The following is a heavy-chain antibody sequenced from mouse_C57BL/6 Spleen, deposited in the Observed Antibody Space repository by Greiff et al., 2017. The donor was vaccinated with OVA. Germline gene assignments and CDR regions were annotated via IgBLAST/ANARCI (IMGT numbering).Heavy chain of an antibody. Sequence: VQLHHPFPSPVTHGAPVTVPCQAPGYTFTSYWMHWVKQRPGQGLEWIGRIHPSDSDTNYNQKFKGKATLTVDKSSSTAYMQLSSLTSEDSAVYYCAIWTGTWGQGTTLTVSS. V-gene: IGHV1-74*01. CDR3: AIWTGT. D-gene: IGHD4-1*01. CDR1: GYTFTSYW. J-gene: IGHJ2*01. CDR2: IHPSDSDT.